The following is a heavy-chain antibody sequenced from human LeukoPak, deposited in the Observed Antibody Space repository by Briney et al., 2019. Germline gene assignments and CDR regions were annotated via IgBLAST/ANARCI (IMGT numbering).Heavy chain of an antibody. CDR3: AKDGYYDSSAYYYVRYFDL. V-gene: IGHV3-21*04. D-gene: IGHD3-22*01. CDR2: IFSSTNYI. J-gene: IGHJ2*01. Sequence: GGSLRLSCAASGFTFRSHGMNWVRQAPGKGLEWVSSIFSSTNYIYYANSVKGRFTISRDNSKNTLYLQMNSLRAEDTAVYYCAKDGYYDSSAYYYVRYFDLWGRGTLVTVSS. CDR1: GFTFRSHG.